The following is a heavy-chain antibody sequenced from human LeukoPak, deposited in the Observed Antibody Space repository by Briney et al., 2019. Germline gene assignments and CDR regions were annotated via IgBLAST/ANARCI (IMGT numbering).Heavy chain of an antibody. CDR3: ARAPRIDSVPYYFDY. CDR2: IYYSGST. Sequence: SETLSLTCAVYGGSFSGYYWSWIRQPPGKGLEWIGYIYYSGSTNYNPSLKSRVTISVDTSKNQFSLQLSSVTAADTAVYYCARAPRIDSVPYYFDYWGQGTLVTVSS. CDR1: GGSFSGYY. V-gene: IGHV4-59*01. J-gene: IGHJ4*02. D-gene: IGHD1-1*01.